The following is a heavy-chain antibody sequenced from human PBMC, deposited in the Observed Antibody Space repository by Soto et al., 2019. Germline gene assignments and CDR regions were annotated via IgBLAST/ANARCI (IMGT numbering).Heavy chain of an antibody. J-gene: IGHJ6*02. D-gene: IGHD2-15*01. CDR3: ARGGYCSGVSCHSAYYGMDV. Sequence: EVQLVESGGGLVQPGGSLRLSCAASGFTFSDHYMDWVRQAPGKGLEWVGRTRNKANSYTTEYAASVKGRFTISRDDSKNSLYLQMNSLKTEDTAVYYCARGGYCSGVSCHSAYYGMDVWGQGTTVTVSS. V-gene: IGHV3-72*01. CDR1: GFTFSDHY. CDR2: TRNKANSYTT.